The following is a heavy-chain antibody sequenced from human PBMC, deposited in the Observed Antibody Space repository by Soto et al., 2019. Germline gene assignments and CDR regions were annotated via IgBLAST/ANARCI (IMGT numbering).Heavy chain of an antibody. V-gene: IGHV4-31*03. CDR2: IYYSGST. J-gene: IGHJ4*02. CDR1: GGSISSGGYY. CDR3: AGGTPPRAEPLDY. D-gene: IGHD3-16*01. Sequence: QVQLQESGPGLVKPSQTLSLTCTVSGGSISSGGYYWSWIRQHPGKGLEWIGYIYYSGSTYYNPSLKSRVTISVDTSKNQFSLKLSSVTAGDTAVYYCAGGTPPRAEPLDYWGQGTLVTVSS.